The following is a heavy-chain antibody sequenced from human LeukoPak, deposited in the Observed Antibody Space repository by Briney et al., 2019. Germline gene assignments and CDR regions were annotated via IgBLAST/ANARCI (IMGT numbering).Heavy chain of an antibody. CDR3: ARDRGYCSSTSCYRGFGYYYMDV. CDR2: IYSGGST. D-gene: IGHD2-2*02. J-gene: IGHJ6*03. V-gene: IGHV3-66*02. Sequence: GGSLRLSCAASGFTVSSNYMSWVRQAPGKGLEWVSVIYSGGSTYYSDSVKGRFTISRDNSKNTLYLQMNSLRAGDTAVYYCARDRGYCSSTSCYRGFGYYYMDVWGKGTTVTVSS. CDR1: GFTVSSNY.